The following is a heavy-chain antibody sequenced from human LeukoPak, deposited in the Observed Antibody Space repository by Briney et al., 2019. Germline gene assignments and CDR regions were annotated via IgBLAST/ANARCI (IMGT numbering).Heavy chain of an antibody. J-gene: IGHJ6*03. D-gene: IGHD3-10*01. CDR1: GASITSSGYY. CDR2: IHHSGST. Sequence: SETLSLTCTVSGASITSSGYYWGWIRQPPGKGLEWIGTIHHSGSTYYNPSLKSRVTISVDTSKNQFSLKLSSVTAADTAVYYCARGDYGSGPRGYYYYMDVWGKGTTVTISS. V-gene: IGHV4-39*07. CDR3: ARGDYGSGPRGYYYYMDV.